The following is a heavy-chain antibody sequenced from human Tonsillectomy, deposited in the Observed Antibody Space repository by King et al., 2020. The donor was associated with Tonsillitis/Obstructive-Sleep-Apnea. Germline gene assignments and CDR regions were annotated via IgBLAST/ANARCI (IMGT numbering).Heavy chain of an antibody. J-gene: IGHJ4*02. Sequence: VTLKESGPALVKPTQTLTLTCTFSGFSLSTSGMRVSWIRQPPGKALEWLALIDCDDDKYYITSLKTRLTISKDTSKNQVVLTMTNMDPVDTATYYCARMSLGYCSSTIDYWGQGTLVTVSS. D-gene: IGHD2-2*01. CDR3: ARMSLGYCSSTIDY. V-gene: IGHV2-70*01. CDR2: IDCDDDK. CDR1: GFSLSTSGMR.